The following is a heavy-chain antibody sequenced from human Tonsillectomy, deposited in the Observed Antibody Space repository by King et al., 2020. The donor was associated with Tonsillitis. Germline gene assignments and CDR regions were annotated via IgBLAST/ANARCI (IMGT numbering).Heavy chain of an antibody. Sequence: VQLVESGGGVVQPGRSLRLSCAASGFTFSNYGMHWVRQAPGKGLEWVAVISYDGTTKYYADSVKGRFTISRDNSKNTLYLQMNSLRPEDTAVYYCAGDGEQWTLQDWFDTWGQGTLVTVSS. CDR2: ISYDGTTK. V-gene: IGHV3-30*03. CDR3: AGDGEQWTLQDWFDT. CDR1: GFTFSNYG. J-gene: IGHJ5*02. D-gene: IGHD6-19*01.